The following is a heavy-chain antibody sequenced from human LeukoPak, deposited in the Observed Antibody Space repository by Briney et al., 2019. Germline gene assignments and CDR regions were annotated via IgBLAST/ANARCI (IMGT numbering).Heavy chain of an antibody. CDR2: MNPNSGNT. D-gene: IGHD6-13*01. Sequence: ASVKVSCKASGYTFTSYDINWVRQATGQGLEWMGWMNPNSGNTGYAQKFQGRVTITRNTSISTAYMELSSLRSEDTAVYYCARELEFRCGSSCPDAFDIWGQGTMVTVSS. V-gene: IGHV1-8*03. CDR3: ARELEFRCGSSCPDAFDI. J-gene: IGHJ3*02. CDR1: GYTFTSYD.